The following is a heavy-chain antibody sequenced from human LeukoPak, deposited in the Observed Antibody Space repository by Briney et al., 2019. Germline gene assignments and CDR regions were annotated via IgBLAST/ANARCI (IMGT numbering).Heavy chain of an antibody. CDR3: AGGYYDSSCYYYGVDY. D-gene: IGHD3-22*01. Sequence: QPGRSLRLSCAASGFTFSSYAMHWVRQAPGKGLEWVAVISYDGSNKYYADSVKGRFTISRDNSKNTLYLQMNSLRAEDTAVYYWAGGYYDSSCYYYGVDYWGQGTLVTVSS. V-gene: IGHV3-30-3*01. CDR2: ISYDGSNK. CDR1: GFTFSSYA. J-gene: IGHJ4*02.